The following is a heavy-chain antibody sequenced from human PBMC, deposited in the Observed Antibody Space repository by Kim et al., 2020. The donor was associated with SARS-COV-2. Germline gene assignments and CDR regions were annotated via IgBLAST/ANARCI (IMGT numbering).Heavy chain of an antibody. CDR2: ISYDGSNK. D-gene: IGHD5-12*01. Sequence: GGSLRLSCAASGFTFSSYAMHWVRQAPGKGLEWVAVISYDGSNKYYADSVKGRFTISRDNSKNTLYLQMNSLRAEDTAVYYCARERSGYRGGFDYLGQGTLVTVSS. V-gene: IGHV3-30*04. CDR1: GFTFSSYA. CDR3: ARERSGYRGGFDY. J-gene: IGHJ4*02.